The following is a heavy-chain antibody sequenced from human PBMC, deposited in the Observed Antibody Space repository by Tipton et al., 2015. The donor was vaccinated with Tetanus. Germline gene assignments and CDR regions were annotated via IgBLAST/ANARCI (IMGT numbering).Heavy chain of an antibody. D-gene: IGHD3-16*01. V-gene: IGHV4-61*01. CDR2: VSYSGRT. Sequence: GLVKPSETLSLTCTVSGGSVRSGSYSWNWIRQLPGKGLEWLAYVSYSGRTNSNYSLKSRITVSQDTSKNQFSLRLTSVTAADTAVYYCARGLPRQPFYFDYWGQGKLVTVSS. CDR1: GGSVRSGSYS. CDR3: ARGLPRQPFYFDY. J-gene: IGHJ4*02.